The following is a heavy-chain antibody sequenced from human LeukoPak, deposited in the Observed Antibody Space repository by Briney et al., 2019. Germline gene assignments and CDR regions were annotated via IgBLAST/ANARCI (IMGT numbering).Heavy chain of an antibody. CDR3: AKSVVPGRTGAFDI. V-gene: IGHV3-9*01. D-gene: IGHD2-2*01. Sequence: GGSLRLSCAASGFTFDDYAMHWVRQAPGKGLEWVSSISWNSGIIGYADTVEGRFTISRDNAKNSLYLQMNSLRAEDTALYYCAKSVVPGRTGAFDIWGQGKMVTVSP. J-gene: IGHJ3*02. CDR2: ISWNSGII. CDR1: GFTFDDYA.